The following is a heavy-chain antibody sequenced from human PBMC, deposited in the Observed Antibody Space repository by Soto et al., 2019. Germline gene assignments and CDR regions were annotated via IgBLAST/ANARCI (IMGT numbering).Heavy chain of an antibody. Sequence: QVQLQESGPGLVKPSGTLSLTCAVSGGSISSSNWWSWVRQPPGKGLEWIGETHHSGTTKYNPSLKSRVTISVDKSKNQFSLKLSSVTAADTALYYCAREGSGSSFFDYWGQGTLVTVSS. CDR1: GGSISSSNW. J-gene: IGHJ4*02. V-gene: IGHV4-4*02. CDR3: AREGSGSSFFDY. CDR2: THHSGTT. D-gene: IGHD3-10*01.